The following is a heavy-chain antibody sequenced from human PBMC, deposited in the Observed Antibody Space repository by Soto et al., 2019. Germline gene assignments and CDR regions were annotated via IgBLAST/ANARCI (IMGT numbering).Heavy chain of an antibody. CDR3: AREAGLGWLVDV. Sequence: SETLSLTCTVSGGSISGYYWIWIRQPPGKGLEWIGYIYYSGSTNYNPSLKSRVTISVDTSKNQFSLKLSSVTAADTAVYYCAREAGLGWLVDVWGQGTTVTVS. V-gene: IGHV4-59*01. J-gene: IGHJ6*02. D-gene: IGHD6-19*01. CDR2: IYYSGST. CDR1: GGSISGYY.